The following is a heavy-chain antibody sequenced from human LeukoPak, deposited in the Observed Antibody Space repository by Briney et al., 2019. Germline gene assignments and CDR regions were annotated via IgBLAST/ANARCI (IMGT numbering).Heavy chain of an antibody. Sequence: SETLSLTCTVSGGSISSYYWRWIRQPPGKGLEWIGYIYNSGSTNYNPSLKSRVTISVDTSKNQFSLKLSSVTAADTAVYYCARDSGGYSGGLNYWGQGTLVTVSS. D-gene: IGHD4-23*01. V-gene: IGHV4-59*01. CDR2: IYNSGST. J-gene: IGHJ4*02. CDR3: ARDSGGYSGGLNY. CDR1: GGSISSYY.